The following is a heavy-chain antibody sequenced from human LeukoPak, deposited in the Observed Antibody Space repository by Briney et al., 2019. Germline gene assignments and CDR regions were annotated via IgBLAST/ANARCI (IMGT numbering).Heavy chain of an antibody. CDR1: GFTFSSHG. D-gene: IGHD5-24*01. Sequence: PGRSLRLSCVASGFTFSSHGMHWVRQAPGKGLEGVAVIWYDGSHRYYPDSVKGRFTISRDNSKNTLFLQMDSLRVDDTAVYYCVRDSAAADGALDYWGQGSLVTVSS. V-gene: IGHV3-33*01. J-gene: IGHJ4*02. CDR3: VRDSAAADGALDY. CDR2: IWYDGSHR.